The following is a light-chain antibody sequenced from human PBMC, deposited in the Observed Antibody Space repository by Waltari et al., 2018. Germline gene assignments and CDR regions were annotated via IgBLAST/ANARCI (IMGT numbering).Light chain of an antibody. Sequence: QSVLTQPPSASGTPGQRVTISCSGSSSNIGSNYVYWYQQLPGTAPKLLIYRNDQRPSGVPDRFSGSKSGTSASLAGSGLQSEDEADYYCAAWDDNLSGVAFGGGTKLTVL. CDR2: RND. CDR3: AAWDDNLSGVA. V-gene: IGLV1-47*01. J-gene: IGLJ2*01. CDR1: SSNIGSNY.